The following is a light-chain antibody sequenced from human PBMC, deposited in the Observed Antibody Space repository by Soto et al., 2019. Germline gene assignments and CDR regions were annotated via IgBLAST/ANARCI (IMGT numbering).Light chain of an antibody. CDR1: QSLLQSTGANY. CDR3: MQALQIPA. J-gene: IGKJ1*01. Sequence: DIVMTQSPLSLPVTPGEPASISCTSSQSLLQSTGANYLNWYVQKPGQSPQLLIKYASTRASVVPNMFSGSGSGTDFTLRISRVEADDVGVYYCMQALQIPAFGQGTKVEIK. CDR2: YAS. V-gene: IGKV2-28*01.